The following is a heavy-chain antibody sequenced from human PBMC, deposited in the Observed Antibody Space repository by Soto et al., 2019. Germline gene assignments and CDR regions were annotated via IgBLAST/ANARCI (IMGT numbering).Heavy chain of an antibody. CDR2: IYYSGTT. J-gene: IGHJ4*02. D-gene: IGHD6-13*01. V-gene: IGHV4-61*01. Sequence: QVQLQESGPGLVKPSETLSLTCTVSGGSVSSDSFYWSWIRQPPGKGLEWICYIYYSGTTKYNPSLKSRVTISVDTSKNQFSLKLSSVTAADTAVYYCARANLAAAGTVYYWGQGTLVTVSS. CDR3: ARANLAAAGTVYY. CDR1: GGSVSSDSFY.